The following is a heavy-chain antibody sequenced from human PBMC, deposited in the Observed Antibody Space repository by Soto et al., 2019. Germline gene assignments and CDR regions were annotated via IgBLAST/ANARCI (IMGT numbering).Heavy chain of an antibody. D-gene: IGHD1-1*01. Sequence: PGGSLRLSCAASGVTFSSYAMSWVREAPGKGLEWVSAISGSGGSTYYADSVKGRFTISRDNSKNTLYLQMNSLRAEDTAVYYCAKDATGTGGPDAFDIWGQGTMVTVSS. CDR2: ISGSGGST. CDR3: AKDATGTGGPDAFDI. V-gene: IGHV3-23*01. J-gene: IGHJ3*02. CDR1: GVTFSSYA.